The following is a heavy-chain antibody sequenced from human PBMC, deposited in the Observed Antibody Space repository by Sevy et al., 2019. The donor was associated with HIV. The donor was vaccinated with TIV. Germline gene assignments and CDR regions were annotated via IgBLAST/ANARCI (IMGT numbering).Heavy chain of an antibody. Sequence: GGSLRLSCAASGFTFSSYWMTWVRQAPGKGLEWVANIRQDGSEKFYVDSVKGRFTISRDNAKNSLYLQMNSLRAEDTAMYYCASYYDGSGYRDAFVIWGQGTMVTVSS. V-gene: IGHV3-7*01. CDR1: GFTFSSYW. CDR3: ASYYDGSGYRDAFVI. CDR2: IRQDGSEK. J-gene: IGHJ3*02. D-gene: IGHD3-22*01.